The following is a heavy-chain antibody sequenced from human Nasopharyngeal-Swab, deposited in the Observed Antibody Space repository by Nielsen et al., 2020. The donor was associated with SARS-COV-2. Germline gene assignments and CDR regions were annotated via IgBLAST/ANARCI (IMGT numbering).Heavy chain of an antibody. V-gene: IGHV4-4*02. CDR1: GGSISSSNW. Sequence: SETLSLTCAVSGGSISSSNWWSWVRQPPGKGLEWTGEIYHSGSTNYNPFLKSRVTISVDESKNQFSLKLSSVTAADTAVYFCARDVVGATTTDAFDIWGQGTMVTVSS. CDR3: ARDVVGATTTDAFDI. J-gene: IGHJ3*02. CDR2: IYHSGST. D-gene: IGHD1-26*01.